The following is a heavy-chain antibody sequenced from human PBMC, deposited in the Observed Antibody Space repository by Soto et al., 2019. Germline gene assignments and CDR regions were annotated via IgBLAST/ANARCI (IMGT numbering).Heavy chain of an antibody. D-gene: IGHD3-16*01. CDR3: AREGGESSDGLYYFDS. V-gene: IGHV4-30-4*01. Sequence: KTSETLSLTCTVSGGSTSSDNYWSWIRQPPGKGLEWIGHIYYSGNTDYNPSLKSRLAISIDTSKNKFSLKLSSVTAADTAVYFCAREGGESSDGLYYFDSWGQGSLVTVSS. CDR2: IYYSGNT. CDR1: GGSTSSDNY. J-gene: IGHJ4*02.